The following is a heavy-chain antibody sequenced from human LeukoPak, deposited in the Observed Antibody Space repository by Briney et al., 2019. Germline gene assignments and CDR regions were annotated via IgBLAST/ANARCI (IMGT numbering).Heavy chain of an antibody. J-gene: IGHJ6*03. CDR2: IIPIFGTA. CDR1: GGTFSSYA. D-gene: IGHD1-26*01. CDR3: ARARWELPNYYYYMDV. Sequence: ASVKVSCKASGGTFSSYAISWVRQAPGQGLEWMGGIIPIFGTANYAQKFQGRVTITADESTSTAYMELSSLRSEDTAVYYCARARWELPNYYYYMDVWGKGTTVTISS. V-gene: IGHV1-69*13.